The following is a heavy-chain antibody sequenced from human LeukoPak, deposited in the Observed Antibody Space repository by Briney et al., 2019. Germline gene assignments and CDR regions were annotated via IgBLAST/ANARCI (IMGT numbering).Heavy chain of an antibody. Sequence: PGGSLRLSCAASGFTFSSYEMNWVRQAPGKGLEWVSYISSSGSTIYYADSVKGRFTISRDNAKNSLYLQMNSLRAEDTALYYCARDAGRLGYYYYYMDVWGKGTTVTVSS. J-gene: IGHJ6*03. V-gene: IGHV3-48*03. D-gene: IGHD3-9*01. CDR3: ARDAGRLGYYYYYMDV. CDR1: GFTFSSYE. CDR2: ISSSGSTI.